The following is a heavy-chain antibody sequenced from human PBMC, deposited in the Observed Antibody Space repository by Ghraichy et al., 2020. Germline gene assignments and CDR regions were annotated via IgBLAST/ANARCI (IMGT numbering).Heavy chain of an antibody. CDR2: IYYSGST. CDR1: GGSISSSSYY. D-gene: IGHD4-17*01. V-gene: IGHV4-39*01. CDR3: ASNYGDYFDY. Sequence: SETLSLTCTVSGGSISSSSYYWGWIRQPPGKGLEWIGSIYYSGSTYYNPSRKSRVTISVDTSKNQFSLKLSSVTAADTAVYYCASNYGDYFDYWGQGTLVTVSS. J-gene: IGHJ4*02.